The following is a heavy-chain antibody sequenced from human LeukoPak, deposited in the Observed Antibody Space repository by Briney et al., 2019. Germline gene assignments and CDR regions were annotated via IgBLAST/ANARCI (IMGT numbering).Heavy chain of an antibody. J-gene: IGHJ4*02. Sequence: GGSLRLSCAASGVTFSSYSLNWVRQAPGKGLEWVSSISSASSYIYNADSLKGRFTISRDNAKNSLHLQMNSLRAEDTAVYYCARGTTIIGVAGTRPLDYWGEGPLVTVSS. V-gene: IGHV3-21*01. CDR3: ARGTTIIGVAGTRPLDY. CDR1: GVTFSSYS. D-gene: IGHD6-19*01. CDR2: ISSASSYI.